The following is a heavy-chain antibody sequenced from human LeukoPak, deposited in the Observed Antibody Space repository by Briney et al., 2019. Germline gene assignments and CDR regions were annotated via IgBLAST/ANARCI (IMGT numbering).Heavy chain of an antibody. CDR2: IYYSGST. Sequence: SETLSLTCTVSGGSISSGDYYWSWIRQPPGKGLEWIGYIYYSGSTYYNPSLKSRVTISVDTSKNQFSLKLSSVTAADTAMYYCARDYYMLRGLHWFDPWGRGTLVTVSS. V-gene: IGHV4-30-4*08. D-gene: IGHD3-10*01. J-gene: IGHJ5*02. CDR1: GGSISSGDYY. CDR3: ARDYYMLRGLHWFDP.